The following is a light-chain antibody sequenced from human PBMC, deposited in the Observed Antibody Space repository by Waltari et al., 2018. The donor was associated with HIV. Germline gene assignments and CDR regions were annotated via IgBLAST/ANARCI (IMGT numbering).Light chain of an antibody. Sequence: DLQMTKSPSSLSASVGARVTITCRASQSISSWLAWYQQKPGKAPKLLIVQASNLESGVPSRFSGSGSGTEFTLTINSLQPDDFATYYCQRYNTYPYTFGQGTKLEIK. V-gene: IGKV1-5*03. CDR1: QSISSW. J-gene: IGKJ2*01. CDR3: QRYNTYPYT. CDR2: QAS.